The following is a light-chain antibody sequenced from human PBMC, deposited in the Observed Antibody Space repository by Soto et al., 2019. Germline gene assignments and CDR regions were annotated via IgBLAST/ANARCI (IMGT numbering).Light chain of an antibody. CDR3: SSYTTSTTRV. J-gene: IGLJ1*01. Sequence: QSVLTQPASVSGSPGRWITISCTGTSSDVGAYNYVSWYQHHPGNAPKLLIYDVSTRPSGVSNRFSGSKSGNTASLTISGLQAEDEADYYCSSYTTSTTRVFGTGTKVTVL. CDR1: SSDVGAYNY. V-gene: IGLV2-14*03. CDR2: DVS.